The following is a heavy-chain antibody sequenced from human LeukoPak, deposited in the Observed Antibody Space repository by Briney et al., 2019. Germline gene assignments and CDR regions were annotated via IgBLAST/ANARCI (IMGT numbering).Heavy chain of an antibody. V-gene: IGHV3-48*01. CDR2: ISSSSSTI. D-gene: IGHD2/OR15-2a*01. J-gene: IGHJ3*02. CDR1: GFTFSTYS. CDR3: AKAVAHVRIYAFDI. Sequence: PGGSLRLSCAASGFTFSTYSINWVRQAPGKGLEWVSYISSSSSTIYYADSVKGRFTISRDNSKNTLYLQMNSLRAEDTAVYYCAKAVAHVRIYAFDIWGQGTMVTVSS.